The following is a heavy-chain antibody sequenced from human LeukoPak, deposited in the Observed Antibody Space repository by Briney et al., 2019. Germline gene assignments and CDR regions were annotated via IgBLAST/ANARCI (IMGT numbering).Heavy chain of an antibody. V-gene: IGHV3-23*01. CDR3: AKDMVVVTSLVYYYGMDV. CDR1: GFTFSSYA. J-gene: IGHJ6*02. D-gene: IGHD2-21*02. CDR2: ISGSGGST. Sequence: GGSLRLSCAASGFTFSSYAMSWVRQAPGKGLEWVSAISGSGGSTYYADSVKGRFTISRVNSKNTLYLQLNSLRAVDTAVYYCAKDMVVVTSLVYYYGMDVWGQGTTVTVSS.